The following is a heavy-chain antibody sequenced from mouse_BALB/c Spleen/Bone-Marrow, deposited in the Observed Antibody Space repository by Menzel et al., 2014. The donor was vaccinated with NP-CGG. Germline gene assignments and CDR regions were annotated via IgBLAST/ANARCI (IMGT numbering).Heavy chain of an antibody. Sequence: EVNLVESGPELVKPGASVKMSCKASGYTFTSYVMHWVKQKPGQGLEWIGYINPYNDGTKYNEKFKGKATLTPDKSSSTAYMELSSLTSEDSAVYYCTRGVYYDYDEGAMDYWGQGSSVTDSS. CDR1: GYTFTSYV. CDR3: TRGVYYDYDEGAMDY. CDR2: INPYNDGT. V-gene: IGHV1-14*01. J-gene: IGHJ4*01. D-gene: IGHD2-4*01.